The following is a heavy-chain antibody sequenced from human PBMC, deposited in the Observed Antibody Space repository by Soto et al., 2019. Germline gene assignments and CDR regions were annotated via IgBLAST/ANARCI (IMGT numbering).Heavy chain of an antibody. D-gene: IGHD2-2*01. V-gene: IGHV3-33*01. Sequence: GGSLRLSCAASGFTFSSYGMHWVRQAPGKGLEWVAVIWYDGSNKYYADSVKGRFTISRDNSKNRLYLQMNSLRAEDTAVYYCARVLVPAAKNYYYYYMDVWGKGTTVTVSS. CDR2: IWYDGSNK. CDR3: ARVLVPAAKNYYYYYMDV. CDR1: GFTFSSYG. J-gene: IGHJ6*03.